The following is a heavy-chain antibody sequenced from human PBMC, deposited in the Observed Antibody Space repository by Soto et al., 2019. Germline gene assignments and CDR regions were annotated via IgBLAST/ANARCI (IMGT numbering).Heavy chain of an antibody. CDR1: GGSFSGYY. CDR2: INHSGST. Sequence: QVQLQQWGAGLLKPSETLSLTCAVYGGSFSGYYWSWIRQPPGKGLEWIGEINHSGSTNYNPSLKSRVTISVDTSKNQFSLKLNSVTAADTAVYYCARVAYYGSGSPIDYWGQGILVTVSS. V-gene: IGHV4-34*01. CDR3: ARVAYYGSGSPIDY. J-gene: IGHJ4*02. D-gene: IGHD3-10*01.